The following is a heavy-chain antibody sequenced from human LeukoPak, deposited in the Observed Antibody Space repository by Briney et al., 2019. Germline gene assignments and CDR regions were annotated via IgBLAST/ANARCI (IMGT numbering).Heavy chain of an antibody. J-gene: IGHJ6*03. CDR1: GGTFSSYA. CDR2: IIPIFGTA. D-gene: IGHD3-16*01. V-gene: IGHV1-69*05. CDR3: ARAPWGSRSHRAPHYYYYYMDV. Sequence: SVKVSCKASGGTFSSYAISWVRQAPGQGREWMGGIIPIFGTANYAQKFQGRVTITTDESTSTAYMELSSLRSEDTAVYYCARAPWGSRSHRAPHYYYYYMDVWGKGTTVTVSS.